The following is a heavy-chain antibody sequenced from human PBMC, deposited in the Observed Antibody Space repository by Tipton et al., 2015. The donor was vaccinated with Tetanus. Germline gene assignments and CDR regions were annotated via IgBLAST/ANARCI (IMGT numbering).Heavy chain of an antibody. Sequence: TLSLTCTVFGGSISSSTYYWGWIRQPPGKGLEWVGTINYIQGTYHNPSLKSRVTISVDTSKNQFSLNLTSVTAADTAVYYCARGGITLVRGANNWFDPWGQGTRVTVSS. CDR1: GGSISSSTYY. CDR3: ARGGITLVRGANNWFDP. J-gene: IGHJ5*02. V-gene: IGHV4-39*01. D-gene: IGHD3-10*01. CDR2: INYIQGT.